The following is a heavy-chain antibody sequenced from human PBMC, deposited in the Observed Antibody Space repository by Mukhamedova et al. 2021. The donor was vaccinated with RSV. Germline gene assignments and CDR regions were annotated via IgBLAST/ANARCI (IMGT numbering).Heavy chain of an antibody. CDR3: TTEGVLAYCGGDCYADAFDI. D-gene: IGHD2-21*02. Sequence: TDYAAPVKGRFTISRDDPKNTLYLQMNSLKTEDTAVYYCTTEGVLAYCGGDCYADAFDIWGQGTMVTVSS. J-gene: IGHJ3*02. V-gene: IGHV3-15*01. CDR2: T.